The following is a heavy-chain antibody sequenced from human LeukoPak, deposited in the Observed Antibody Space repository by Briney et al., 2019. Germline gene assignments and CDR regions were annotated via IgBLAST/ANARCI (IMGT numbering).Heavy chain of an antibody. Sequence: GGSLRLSCAASGITFINAWMTWVRQTPGKGLEWVANIKQDGSENSYVDSVKGRFTISRDNAKNSLYLQMNSLRAEDTAVYYCAKEDSGPFDYWGQGTLVTVSS. J-gene: IGHJ4*02. CDR3: AKEDSGPFDY. CDR1: GITFINAW. D-gene: IGHD6-19*01. CDR2: IKQDGSEN. V-gene: IGHV3-7*01.